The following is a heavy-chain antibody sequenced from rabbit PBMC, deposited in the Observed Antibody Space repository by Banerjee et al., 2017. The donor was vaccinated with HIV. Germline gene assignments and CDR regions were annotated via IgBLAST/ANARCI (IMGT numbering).Heavy chain of an antibody. CDR1: GFSFSNKAV. CDR3: ARGDGGWYLGL. J-gene: IGHJ4*01. V-gene: IGHV1S45*01. CDR2: INAVTGKA. Sequence: QEQLVESGGGLVRPEGSLKLSCKASGFSFSNKAVMCWVRQAPGKGLEWIACINAVTGKAVYASWAKGRFTFSKTSSTTVTLQMASLTVADTATYFCARGDGGWYLGLWGQGTLVTVS. D-gene: IGHD1-1*01.